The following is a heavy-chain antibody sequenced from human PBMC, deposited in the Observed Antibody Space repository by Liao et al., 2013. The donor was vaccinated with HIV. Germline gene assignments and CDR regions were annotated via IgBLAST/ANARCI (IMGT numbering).Heavy chain of an antibody. CDR3: ARQADYRDYHFDF. Sequence: QVQLQESGPGLVKPSQTLSLTCTVSGASISSGGYYWNWIRQPPGKGLEWIGYIYYSGSGYYNPSLKSRVIISVDTSKNQFSLRLNSVTAADTAVYFCARQADYRDYHFDFWGQEPWSPSSQ. CDR2: IYYSGSG. D-gene: IGHD4-17*01. J-gene: IGHJ4*01. CDR1: GASISSGGYY. V-gene: IGHV4-30-4*08.